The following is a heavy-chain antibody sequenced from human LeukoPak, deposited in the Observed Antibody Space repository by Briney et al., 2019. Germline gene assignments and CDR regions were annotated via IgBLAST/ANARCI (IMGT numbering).Heavy chain of an antibody. V-gene: IGHV4-4*07. Sequence: SETLFLTCTVSGASIRRHYWSWIRQSAGKGLEWMGRIYQSGSNSENTNYNPSLESRVTVAADTSNNQFSLTLSSVTAADTAVYYCARASLSIGGYSSFDYWGRGILVTVSS. J-gene: IGHJ4*02. D-gene: IGHD2-15*01. CDR1: GASIRRHY. CDR2: IYQSGSNSENT. CDR3: ARASLSIGGYSSFDY.